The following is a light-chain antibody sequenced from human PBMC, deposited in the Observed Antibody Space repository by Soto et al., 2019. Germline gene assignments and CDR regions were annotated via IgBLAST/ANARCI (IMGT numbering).Light chain of an antibody. CDR2: MGS. V-gene: IGKV2-28*01. J-gene: IGKJ4*01. CDR3: MQTLQSRT. CDR1: QSLLHSTGYTY. Sequence: DIVMTQSPLSLPVTPGEPASISCRSSQSLLHSTGYTYLDWYLQKPGQSPQLLIYMGSNRASGVPDRFSGSGSGPDFTLKISRVEAEDVGVYYCMQTLQSRTFGGGTKVEIK.